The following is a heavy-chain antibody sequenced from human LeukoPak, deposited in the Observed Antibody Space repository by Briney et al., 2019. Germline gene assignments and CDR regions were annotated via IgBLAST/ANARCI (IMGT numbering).Heavy chain of an antibody. CDR3: ARLFCTSITCYSDY. CDR1: GGSISSYY. CDR2: IYYSGGT. D-gene: IGHD2-2*02. J-gene: IGHJ4*02. V-gene: IGHV4-59*01. Sequence: SETLSLTCTVSGGSISSYYWTWIRQPPGKGLGWIGSIYYSGGTNYNPSLKSRVTISVDTSKNQFSLKLNSVTAADTALYYCARLFCTSITCYSDYWGQGTLVTVSS.